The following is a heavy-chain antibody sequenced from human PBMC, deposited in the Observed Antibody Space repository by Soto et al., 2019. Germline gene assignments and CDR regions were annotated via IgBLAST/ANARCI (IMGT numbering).Heavy chain of an antibody. V-gene: IGHV4-31*03. CDR1: GGSISSGYYY. CDR2: IYYSGFT. Sequence: SETLSLTCTVSGGSISSGYYYWTWIRQHPGKGLEWIGYIYYSGFTYYNPSLKSRVTISVDTSKNQLSLKLSSVTAADTAVYYCARSVFPWGQGTLVTVSS. J-gene: IGHJ5*02. CDR3: ARSVFP.